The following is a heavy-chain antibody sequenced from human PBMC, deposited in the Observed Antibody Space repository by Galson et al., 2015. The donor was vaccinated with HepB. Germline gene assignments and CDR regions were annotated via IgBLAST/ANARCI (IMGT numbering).Heavy chain of an antibody. J-gene: IGHJ5*02. CDR1: GGTFSSYA. CDR3: ARGRDPHGLQPGYTVTTYWFDP. D-gene: IGHD4-11*01. CDR2: IIPIFGTA. Sequence: SVKVSCKASGGTFSSYAISWVRQAPGQGLEWMGGIIPIFGTANYAQKFQGRVTITADESTSTAYMELSSLRSEDTAVYYCARGRDPHGLQPGYTVTTYWFDPWGQGTLVTVSS. V-gene: IGHV1-69*13.